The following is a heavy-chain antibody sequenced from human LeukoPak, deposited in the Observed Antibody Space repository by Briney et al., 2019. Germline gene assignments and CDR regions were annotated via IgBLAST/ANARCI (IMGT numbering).Heavy chain of an antibody. Sequence: ASVKVSCKASGYTFTNYGISWVRQAPGQGLECMGWISAYNGNTHYAQKLQGRVTMTTDTSTSTVYMELRSLRSDDTAVYYCARGSPPRRNYDSRGYYSYYFDYWGQGTLVTVSS. CDR1: GYTFTNYG. CDR2: ISAYNGNT. CDR3: ARGSPPRRNYDSRGYYSYYFDY. V-gene: IGHV1-18*01. J-gene: IGHJ4*02. D-gene: IGHD3-22*01.